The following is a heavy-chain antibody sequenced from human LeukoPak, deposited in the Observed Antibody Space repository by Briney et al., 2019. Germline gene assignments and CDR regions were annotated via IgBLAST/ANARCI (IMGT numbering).Heavy chain of an antibody. D-gene: IGHD1-20*01. CDR3: ARGWGVTGTTFDY. CDR1: GGSISSYY. Sequence: PSETLSLTCTVSGGSISSYYWSWIRQHPGKGLEWIGYIYYSGSTNYNPSLKSRVTISVDTSKNQFSLKLSSVTAADTAVYYCARGWGVTGTTFDYWGQGTLVTVSS. CDR2: IYYSGST. V-gene: IGHV4-59*01. J-gene: IGHJ4*02.